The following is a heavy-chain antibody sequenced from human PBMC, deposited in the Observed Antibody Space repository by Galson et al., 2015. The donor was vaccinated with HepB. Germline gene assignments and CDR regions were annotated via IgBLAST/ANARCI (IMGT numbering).Heavy chain of an antibody. CDR1: GYSITSYW. CDR2: IKPSDSHT. Sequence: QSGAEVTKPGESLRISCTGSGYSITSYWINWVRQKPGKGLEWQGRIKPSDSHTNYSPSFQGHVTISADKSVNTAYLQWGRLEASDTAIYYCTNRVGQGFWGPGTLVTVSS. CDR3: TNRVGQGF. D-gene: IGHD1-26*01. J-gene: IGHJ4*02. V-gene: IGHV5-10-1*01.